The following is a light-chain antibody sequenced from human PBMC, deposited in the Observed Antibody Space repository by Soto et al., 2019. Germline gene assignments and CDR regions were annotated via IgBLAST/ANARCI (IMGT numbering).Light chain of an antibody. CDR3: QQYGTSLFT. CDR1: QSVGTS. CDR2: GAS. J-gene: IGKJ4*01. V-gene: IGKV3-20*01. Sequence: EIVLTQSPVTLSLSPGERGTLSCRASQSVGTSLAWYQQKPGQAPRILIYGASNRATGIPARFSGSGSGTDFTLTISGLEPEDFAVYYCQQYGTSLFTFGGGTKVDSK.